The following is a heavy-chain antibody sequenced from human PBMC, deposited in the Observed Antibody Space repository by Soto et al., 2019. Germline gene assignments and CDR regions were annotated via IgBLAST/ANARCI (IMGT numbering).Heavy chain of an antibody. CDR1: GYTFTGYY. CDR2: INPNSGGT. Sequence: GASVKVSCKXSGYTFTGYYMHWVRQAPGQGLEWMGWINPNSGGTNYAQKFQGRVTMTRDTSISTAYMELSRLRSDDTAVYYCARFNRDGYNYYGMDVWGQGTTVTVSS. V-gene: IGHV1-2*02. CDR3: ARFNRDGYNYYGMDV. J-gene: IGHJ6*02.